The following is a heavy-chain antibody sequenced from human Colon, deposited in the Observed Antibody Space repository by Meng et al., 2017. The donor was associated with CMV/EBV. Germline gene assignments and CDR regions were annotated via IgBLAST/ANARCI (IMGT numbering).Heavy chain of an antibody. CDR1: GYKFISYG. V-gene: IGHV1-18*01. J-gene: IGHJ5*02. CDR2: VSTYNDNR. CDR3: ARALMGSRFDP. D-gene: IGHD3-10*01. Sequence: SVKVSCKASGYKFISYGIGWVRQAPGQGLEWLGWVSTYNDNRRYSQKLQGRLKMTTDTSTSTAYLEFSSLTSDDTAVYYCARALMGSRFDPWGQGTLVTVSS.